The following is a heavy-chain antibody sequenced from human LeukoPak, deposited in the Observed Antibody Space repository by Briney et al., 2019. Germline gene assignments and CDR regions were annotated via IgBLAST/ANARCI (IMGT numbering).Heavy chain of an antibody. J-gene: IGHJ6*03. D-gene: IGHD3-16*02. V-gene: IGHV4-59*08. CDR3: ARHVGGGIEDMDV. CDR1: GGSIGTYD. CDR2: IYVTGN. Sequence: AETLSLTCTVSGGSIGTYDLSWVRQAPGKGLEWIGYIYVTGNRYNPYLQSQVTISVDTSRTQFFLKMSTVTAADTAVYYCARHVGGGIEDMDVWGKGTKVT.